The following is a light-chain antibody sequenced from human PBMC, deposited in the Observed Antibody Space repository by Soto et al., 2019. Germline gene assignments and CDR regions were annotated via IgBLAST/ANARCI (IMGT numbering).Light chain of an antibody. V-gene: IGLV2-23*01. CDR3: CSYAGSSRDWV. CDR1: SSDVGSYNL. J-gene: IGLJ3*02. Sequence: QSVLTQPASVSGSPGQSITISCTGTSSDVGSYNLVSWYQQHPGKAPKLMIYEGSKRPSGVSNRFSGSKSGNTASLTISGLQAEDEAEYYCCSYAGSSRDWVFGGGTKLTVL. CDR2: EGS.